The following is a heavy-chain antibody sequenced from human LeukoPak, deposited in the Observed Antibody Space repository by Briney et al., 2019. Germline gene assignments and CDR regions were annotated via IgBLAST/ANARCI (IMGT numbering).Heavy chain of an antibody. CDR2: IRYDGSNK. D-gene: IGHD5-12*01. CDR1: GFTFSSYG. J-gene: IGHJ4*02. CDR3: ARDQGVDIVATMAPFDY. Sequence: GGSLRLSCAASGFTFSSYGMHWVRQAPGKGLEWVAFIRYDGSNKYYADSVKGRFTISRDNSKNTLYLQMNSLRAEDTAVYYCARDQGVDIVATMAPFDYWGQGTLVTVSS. V-gene: IGHV3-30*02.